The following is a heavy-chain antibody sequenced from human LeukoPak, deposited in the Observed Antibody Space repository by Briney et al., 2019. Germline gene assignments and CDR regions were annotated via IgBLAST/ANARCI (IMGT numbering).Heavy chain of an antibody. CDR2: IKSDGAGT. CDR3: AREMSSSWYDY. D-gene: IGHD6-13*01. V-gene: IGHV3-74*01. J-gene: IGHJ4*02. CDR1: GFSFSSFW. Sequence: GGSLRLSCAASGFSFSSFWMHWVRQAPGKGLVWVSGIKSDGAGTSYVDSVKGRFTISRDNSKNTLYLQMNSLRAEDTAVYYCAREMSSSWYDYWGQGTLVTVSS.